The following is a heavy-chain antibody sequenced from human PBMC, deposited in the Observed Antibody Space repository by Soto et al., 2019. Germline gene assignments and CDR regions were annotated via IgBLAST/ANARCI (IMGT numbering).Heavy chain of an antibody. CDR1: GFTFSTYA. CDR3: ARSIAVAVLAF. D-gene: IGHD6-19*01. Sequence: PRGSLRLSCVASGFTFSTYAIHWVRQAPGKGLDWVAVISNDGSKKYFVDSVKGRFTISRDNSNNTVYLQMNSLRAEDTALYYCARSIAVAVLAFWGPGTLVIVSS. V-gene: IGHV3-30-3*01. J-gene: IGHJ1*01. CDR2: ISNDGSKK.